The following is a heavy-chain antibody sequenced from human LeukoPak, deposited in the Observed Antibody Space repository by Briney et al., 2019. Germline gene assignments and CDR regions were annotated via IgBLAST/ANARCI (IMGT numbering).Heavy chain of an antibody. D-gene: IGHD3-16*02. J-gene: IGHJ4*02. V-gene: IGHV4-34*01. Sequence: SETLSLTCAAYGGSFSGYYWSWIRQPPGKWLEWIGEINHSGSTNYNPSLKSRVTISVDTSKNQFSLKLSSVTAADTAVYYCARRTGLYVWGSYRYTSFDYWGQGTLVTVSS. CDR1: GGSFSGYY. CDR3: ARRTGLYVWGSYRYTSFDY. CDR2: INHSGST.